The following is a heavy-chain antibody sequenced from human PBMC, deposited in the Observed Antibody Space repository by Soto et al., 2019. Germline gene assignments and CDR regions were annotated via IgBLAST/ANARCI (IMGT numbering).Heavy chain of an antibody. V-gene: IGHV3-11*06. CDR3: ARVSEDYYDSSGYYYFDY. D-gene: IGHD3-22*01. CDR1: GFTFSDYY. J-gene: IGHJ4*02. CDR2: ISSSSSYT. Sequence: PGGSLRLSCAASGFTFSDYYMSWIRQAPGKGLEWVSYISSSSSYTNHADSVKGRFTISRDNAKNSLYLQMNSLRAEDTAVYYCARVSEDYYDSSGYYYFDYWGQGTLVTVSS.